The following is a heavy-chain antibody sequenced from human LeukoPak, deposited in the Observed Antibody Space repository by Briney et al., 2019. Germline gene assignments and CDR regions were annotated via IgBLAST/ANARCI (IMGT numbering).Heavy chain of an antibody. V-gene: IGHV1-24*01. CDR2: FDPEDGET. Sequence: ASVKVSCKVSGYTLTELSMHWVRQAPGKGLEWMGGFDPEDGETIYAQKFQGRVTMTEDTSTDTAYMELSSLRSEDTAVYYCATDYSLYCSSTSCYLSWGQGTLVTVSS. CDR1: GYTLTELS. J-gene: IGHJ5*02. CDR3: ATDYSLYCSSTSCYLS. D-gene: IGHD2-2*01.